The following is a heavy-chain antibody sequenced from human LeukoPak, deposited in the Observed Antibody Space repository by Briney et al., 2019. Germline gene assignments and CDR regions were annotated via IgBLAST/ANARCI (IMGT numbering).Heavy chain of an antibody. CDR2: INPSGGST. CDR3: ARGPSITMARGGQWYYYMDV. J-gene: IGHJ6*03. Sequence: GASVKVSCKASGYTFTSYYIHWVRQAPGQGLEWMGLINPSGGSTNYAQKFQGRVTMTRDTSTSTVYMELSSLRSEDTAVYYCARGPSITMARGGQWYYYMDVWGKGTTVTISS. CDR1: GYTFTSYY. D-gene: IGHD3-10*01. V-gene: IGHV1-46*01.